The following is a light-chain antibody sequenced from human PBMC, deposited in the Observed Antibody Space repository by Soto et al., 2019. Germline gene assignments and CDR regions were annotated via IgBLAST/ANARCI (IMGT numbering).Light chain of an antibody. V-gene: IGKV3-20*01. Sequence: EIVLTQSPGTLSLSPGERATLFCRASQSFTTSQLAWYHQRPGQAPRVLIFGASRRATGIPDRFSGSGSGTDFTLTISRLEPEDSAVYYCQQYASSPRTFGQGTTVEIK. CDR2: GAS. CDR3: QQYASSPRT. CDR1: QSFTTSQ. J-gene: IGKJ1*01.